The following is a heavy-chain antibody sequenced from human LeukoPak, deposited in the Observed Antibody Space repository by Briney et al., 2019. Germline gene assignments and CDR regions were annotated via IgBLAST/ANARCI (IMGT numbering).Heavy chain of an antibody. Sequence: SQTLSLTCTVSGGSLSSGDYYWRWLRQPPGTGLEWLGYIYYSGSTYYNPSLKSRVTRAVYKSKNHLSLKLISVTAADTAVYYCALVISGMATITEAFDIWGQGTMVTVSS. V-gene: IGHV4-30-4*01. CDR1: GGSLSSGDYY. J-gene: IGHJ3*02. CDR2: IYYSGST. D-gene: IGHD5-24*01. CDR3: ALVISGMATITEAFDI.